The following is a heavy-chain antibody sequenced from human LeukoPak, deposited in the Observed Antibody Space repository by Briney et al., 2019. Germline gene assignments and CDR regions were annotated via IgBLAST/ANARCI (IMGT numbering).Heavy chain of an antibody. D-gene: IGHD2-2*01. V-gene: IGHV3-21*01. J-gene: IGHJ4*02. CDR2: ISDRRSNSM. CDR1: GFTFSGYW. CDR3: ARDGHHASSYPTFDF. Sequence: GGSLRLSCAASGFTFSGYWMTWVRQAPGKGLECVASISDRRSNSMYYADSVKGRFTISRDNAKNSLFLQMNSLRAEDTATYYCARDGHHASSYPTFDFWGQGTVVTVSS.